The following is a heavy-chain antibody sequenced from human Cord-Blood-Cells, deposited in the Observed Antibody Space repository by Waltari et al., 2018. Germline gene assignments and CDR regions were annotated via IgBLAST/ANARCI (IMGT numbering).Heavy chain of an antibody. D-gene: IGHD1-1*01. J-gene: IGHJ3*02. V-gene: IGHV3-53*01. CDR1: GFTVSSNY. Sequence: EVQLVESGGGLIQPGGSLRISCAASGFTVSSNYMSWVRQAPGKGXXWXXVXYGCGXXXXAXXVXXRXXXTXXXXXXXXYLQMNSLRAEDTAVYYCARDIRGGWNDAFDIWGQGTMVTVSS. CDR2: XYGCGXX. CDR3: ARDIRGGWNDAFDI.